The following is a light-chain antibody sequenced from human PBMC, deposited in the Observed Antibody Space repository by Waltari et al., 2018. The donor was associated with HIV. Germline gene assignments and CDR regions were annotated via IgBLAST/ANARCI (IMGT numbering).Light chain of an antibody. Sequence: QSVLTQPPSVSEAPRQRVTISCSGSSSNIGNNAVNWYQQLPGKPPKLLIYYDGLVASGVSDRFSGSKSGTSASLAISGLQSEDESDYYCAAWDDSLNGVVFGGGTKLTVL. CDR3: AAWDDSLNGVV. CDR1: SSNIGNNA. V-gene: IGLV1-36*01. J-gene: IGLJ2*01. CDR2: YDG.